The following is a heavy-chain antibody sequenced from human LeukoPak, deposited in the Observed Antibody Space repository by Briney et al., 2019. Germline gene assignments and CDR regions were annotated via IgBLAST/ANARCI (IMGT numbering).Heavy chain of an antibody. CDR2: ISPNSGGT. J-gene: IGHJ5*02. V-gene: IGHV1-2*02. CDR3: ARVVRGAAAGNNWFDP. CDR1: GYTFTGYY. D-gene: IGHD6-13*01. Sequence: ASVKVSCKASGYTFTGYYMHWVRQAPGQGLEWMGWISPNSGGTNYAQKFQGRVTMTRDTSISTAYMELSRLRSDDTAVYYCARVVRGAAAGNNWFDPWGQGTLVTVSS.